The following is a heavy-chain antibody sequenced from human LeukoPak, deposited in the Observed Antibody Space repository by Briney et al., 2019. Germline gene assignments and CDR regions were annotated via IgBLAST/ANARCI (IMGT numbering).Heavy chain of an antibody. CDR2: MNPNSGNT. Sequence: GASVKVSCKASGYTFTSYDINWVRQATGQGLEWMGWMNPNSGNTGYAQKFQGRVTMTRNTSISTAYMELSSLRSEDTAVYYCAIGPTVVVGFDPWGQGTLVTVSS. D-gene: IGHD2-15*01. CDR1: GYTFTSYD. V-gene: IGHV1-8*01. CDR3: AIGPTVVVGFDP. J-gene: IGHJ5*02.